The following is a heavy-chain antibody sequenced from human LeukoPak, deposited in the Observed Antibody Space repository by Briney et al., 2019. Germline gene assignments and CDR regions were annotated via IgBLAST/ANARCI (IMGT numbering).Heavy chain of an antibody. CDR2: INPSGGST. CDR1: GYTFTSYY. J-gene: IGHJ6*03. V-gene: IGHV1-46*01. Sequence: ASVKVSCKASGYTFTSYYMHWVRQAPGQGLEWMGIINPSGGSTSYAQKFQGRVTMTRDMSTSTVYMELSSLRSEDTAVYYCARDGAIQLWLLGPYYYMDAWGKGTTVTVSS. CDR3: ARDGAIQLWLLGPYYYMDA. D-gene: IGHD5-18*01.